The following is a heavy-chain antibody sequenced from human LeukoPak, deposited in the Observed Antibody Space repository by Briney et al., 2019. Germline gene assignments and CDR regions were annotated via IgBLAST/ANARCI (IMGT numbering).Heavy chain of an antibody. Sequence: SVKVSCKASGGTFSSYAISWVRQAPGQGLEWMGRIIPIFGTANYAQKFQGRVTITTDESTSTAYMELSSLRSEDTAVYYCARDRGYCSGGSCYLADCWGQGTLVTVSS. D-gene: IGHD2-15*01. CDR1: GGTFSSYA. J-gene: IGHJ4*02. CDR2: IIPIFGTA. CDR3: ARDRGYCSGGSCYLADC. V-gene: IGHV1-69*05.